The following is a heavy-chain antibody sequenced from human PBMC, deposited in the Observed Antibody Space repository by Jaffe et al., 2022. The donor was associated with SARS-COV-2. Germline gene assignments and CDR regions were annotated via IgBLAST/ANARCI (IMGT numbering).Heavy chain of an antibody. CDR2: IYYSGST. CDR3: ARTFTYYYYMDV. V-gene: IGHV4-61*01. CDR1: GGSVSSGSYY. Sequence: QVQLQESGPGLVKPSETLSLTCTVSGGSVSSGSYYWSWIRQPPGKGLEWIGYIYYSGSTNYNPSLKSRVTISVDTSKNQFSLKLSSVTAADTAVYYCARTFTYYYYMDVWGKGTTVTVSS. J-gene: IGHJ6*03.